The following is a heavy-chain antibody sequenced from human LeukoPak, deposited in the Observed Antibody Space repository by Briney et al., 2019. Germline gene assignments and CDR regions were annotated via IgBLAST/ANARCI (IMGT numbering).Heavy chain of an antibody. V-gene: IGHV3-23*01. Sequence: GGSLRLSCAASTCTFSNAWMSWVRQAPGKGLESLSTISGSGGSTYYADSVKGRFTISRDNSKNTLYLQMNSLRAEDTAVYYCAKDRSGYFSDFDYWGQGTLVTVSS. D-gene: IGHD3-22*01. J-gene: IGHJ4*02. CDR1: TCTFSNAW. CDR2: ISGSGGST. CDR3: AKDRSGYFSDFDY.